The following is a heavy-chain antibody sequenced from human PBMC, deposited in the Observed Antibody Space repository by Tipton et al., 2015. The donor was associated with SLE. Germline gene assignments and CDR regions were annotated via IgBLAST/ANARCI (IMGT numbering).Heavy chain of an antibody. Sequence: TLSLTCTVSGGSISSGSYYWSWIRQPAGKGLEWIGRIYTSGSTNYNPSLKSRVTISVDTSKNQFSLKLRSVTAADTAVYYCARDTYYDFWSGHFDYWGQGTLVTVSS. CDR2: IYTSGST. D-gene: IGHD3-3*01. CDR1: GGSISSGSYY. J-gene: IGHJ4*02. CDR3: ARDTYYDFWSGHFDY. V-gene: IGHV4-61*02.